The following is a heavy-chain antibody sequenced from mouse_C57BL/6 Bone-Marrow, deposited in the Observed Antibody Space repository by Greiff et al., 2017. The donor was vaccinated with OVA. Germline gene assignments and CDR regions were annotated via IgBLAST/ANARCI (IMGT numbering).Heavy chain of an antibody. CDR2: IYPGSGNT. CDR3: ARKGLYYGSRYWCFDV. D-gene: IGHD1-1*01. V-gene: IGHV1-76*01. J-gene: IGHJ1*03. CDR1: GYTFTDYY. Sequence: HVQLQQSGAELVRPGASVKLSCKASGYTFTDYYINWVKQRPGQGLEWIARIYPGSGNTYYNEKFKGKATMTAEKSSSTAYMQLSSLTSEDSAVYFCARKGLYYGSRYWCFDVWGTGTTVTVSS.